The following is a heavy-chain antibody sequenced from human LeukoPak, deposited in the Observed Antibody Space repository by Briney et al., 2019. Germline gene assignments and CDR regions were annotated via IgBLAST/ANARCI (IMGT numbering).Heavy chain of an antibody. D-gene: IGHD7-27*01. CDR1: GGTFSSYA. Sequence: GASVKVSCKASGGTFSSYAISWVRQAPGQGLEWMGWISAYNGNTNYAQKLQGRVTMTTDTSTSTAYMELRSLRSDDTAVYYCARSGEDDYYYGMDVWGQGTTVTVSS. CDR3: ARSGEDDYYYGMDV. J-gene: IGHJ6*02. V-gene: IGHV1-18*01. CDR2: ISAYNGNT.